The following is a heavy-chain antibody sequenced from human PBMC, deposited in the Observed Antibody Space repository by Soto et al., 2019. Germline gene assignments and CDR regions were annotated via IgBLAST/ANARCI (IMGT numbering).Heavy chain of an antibody. CDR2: IWYDGSNK. V-gene: IGHV3-33*01. CDR3: ASSIGPNLGSVAAAVLDGSDY. CDR1: GFTFSSYG. D-gene: IGHD6-13*01. Sequence: GGSLRLSCAASGFTFSSYGMHWVRQAPGKGLEWVAVIWYDGSNKYYADSVKGRFTISRDNSKNTLYLQMNSLRAEDTAVYYCASSIGPNLGSVAAAVLDGSDYWGQGTLVTVSS. J-gene: IGHJ4*02.